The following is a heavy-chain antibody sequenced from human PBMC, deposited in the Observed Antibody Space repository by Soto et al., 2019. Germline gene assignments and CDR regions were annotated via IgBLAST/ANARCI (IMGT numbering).Heavy chain of an antibody. CDR1: GFTFSSYW. Sequence: EVQLVESGGGLVQPGGSLRLSCAASGFTFSSYWMHWVRQAPEKGLVWVSRINTGGNYTSYADSVKGRFTISRDNAKNPLFMQMNSLRVEDTAVYYCYGRLWDWGQGTLVTVSS. J-gene: IGHJ4*02. CDR3: YGRLWD. D-gene: IGHD3-10*01. CDR2: INTGGNYT. V-gene: IGHV3-74*01.